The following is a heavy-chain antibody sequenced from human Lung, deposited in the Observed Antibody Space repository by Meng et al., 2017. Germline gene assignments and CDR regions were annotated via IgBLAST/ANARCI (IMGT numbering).Heavy chain of an antibody. Sequence: SVKVSCKAPGGSFSKYVIGWVRQAPGQGLEWMGGINAIFGTTNYAQKFQGRVTITTDESTSTVYMELTRLTSEDTAVYFCARKYGNCISTTCYSLDYWGQGTLVTVSS. CDR1: GGSFSKYV. CDR3: ARKYGNCISTTCYSLDY. D-gene: IGHD2-2*01. J-gene: IGHJ4*02. CDR2: INAIFGTT. V-gene: IGHV1-69*05.